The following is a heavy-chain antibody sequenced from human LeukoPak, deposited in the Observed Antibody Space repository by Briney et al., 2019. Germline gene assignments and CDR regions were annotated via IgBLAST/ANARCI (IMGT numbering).Heavy chain of an antibody. CDR2: ISGSGGST. Sequence: PGGSLRLSCAASGFTFSSYGMSWVRQAPGKGLEWVSAISGSGGSTYYADSVKGRFTISRDNSKNTLYLQMNSLRAEDTAVYYCAKPAYCGGDCYSVGPNWFDPWGQGTLVTVSS. D-gene: IGHD2-21*02. CDR3: AKPAYCGGDCYSVGPNWFDP. CDR1: GFTFSSYG. J-gene: IGHJ5*02. V-gene: IGHV3-23*01.